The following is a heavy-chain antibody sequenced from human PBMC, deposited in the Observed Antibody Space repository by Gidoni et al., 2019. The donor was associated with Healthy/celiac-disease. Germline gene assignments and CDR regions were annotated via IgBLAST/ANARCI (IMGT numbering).Heavy chain of an antibody. Sequence: QLQLQESGSGLVKPSQTLSLTCAVSGGSISSGCYSWSWIRQPPGKGLEWIGYIYHSGSTYYNPSLKSRVTISVDRSKNQFSLKLSSVTAADTAVYYCARVFTCSSTSCFGDWFDPWGQGTLVTVSS. CDR1: GGSISSGCYS. CDR2: IYHSGST. J-gene: IGHJ5*02. V-gene: IGHV4-30-2*01. CDR3: ARVFTCSSTSCFGDWFDP. D-gene: IGHD2-2*01.